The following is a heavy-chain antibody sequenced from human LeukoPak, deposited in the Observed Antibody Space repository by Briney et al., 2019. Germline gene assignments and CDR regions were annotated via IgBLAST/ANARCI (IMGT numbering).Heavy chain of an antibody. D-gene: IGHD6-13*01. CDR1: GFTFSDYY. Sequence: PGGSLRLSCAASGFTFSDYYMSWIRQAPGKGLEWVSYISSSGSTIYYADSVKGRFTISRDNSKNTLYLQMNSLRAEDTAIYYCAKDFGNRWYGYMDVWGKGTTLTVSS. V-gene: IGHV3-11*01. CDR3: AKDFGNRWYGYMDV. CDR2: ISSSGSTI. J-gene: IGHJ6*03.